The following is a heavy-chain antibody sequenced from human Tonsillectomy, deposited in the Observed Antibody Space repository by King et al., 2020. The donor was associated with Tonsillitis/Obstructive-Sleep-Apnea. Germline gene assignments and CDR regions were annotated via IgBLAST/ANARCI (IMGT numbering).Heavy chain of an antibody. D-gene: IGHD1-26*01. V-gene: IGHV3-11*06. CDR2: ISSSSSYI. CDR3: ARATLTGLVGPTTTYYFYY. Sequence: VQLVESGGGLVKPGGSLRLSCAASGFTFSDYYMTWIRQAPGKGLECVSFISSSSSYINNADSVKGRFTISRDNGKNSLYLQMNSLRAEDTAVYYCARATLTGLVGPTTTYYFYYCGQGTLVAVSS. J-gene: IGHJ4*02. CDR1: GFTFSDYY.